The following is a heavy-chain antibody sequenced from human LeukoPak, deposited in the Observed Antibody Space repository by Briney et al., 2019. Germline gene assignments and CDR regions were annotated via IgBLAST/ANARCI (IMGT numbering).Heavy chain of an antibody. V-gene: IGHV3-53*01. CDR2: IYSGGST. J-gene: IGHJ4*02. D-gene: IGHD4-17*01. Sequence: GWSLRLSCAASGFTVSSNDMSWVRQAPGKGLECISAIYSGGSTDYAGYVKGRLTISRDNSKNTLYLQMNSLRAEDTDVYYCARVVDHDYGDYYLDYWGQGTLVTVSS. CDR3: ARVVDHDYGDYYLDY. CDR1: GFTVSSND.